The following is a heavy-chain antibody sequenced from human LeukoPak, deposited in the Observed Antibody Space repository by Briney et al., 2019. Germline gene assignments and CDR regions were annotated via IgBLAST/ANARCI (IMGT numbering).Heavy chain of an antibody. CDR1: GFIFTTYS. J-gene: IGHJ4*02. V-gene: IGHV3-33*06. Sequence: QPGGSLRLSCAASGFIFTTYSMHWVRQAPGKGLEWVAVIWSDGSNKYYADSVKGRFTISRDNSKNTLYLQMNSLRAEDTAVYYCAKDGCSSTSCYNDYWGQGTLVTVSS. D-gene: IGHD2-2*02. CDR3: AKDGCSSTSCYNDY. CDR2: IWSDGSNK.